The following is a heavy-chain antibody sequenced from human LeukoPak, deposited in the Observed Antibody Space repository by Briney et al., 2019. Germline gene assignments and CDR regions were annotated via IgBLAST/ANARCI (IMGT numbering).Heavy chain of an antibody. Sequence: GGSLRLSCAASGFTLTWHVMHWVRQAPGKALEYVSFIHHNGEMSSYAESVRGRFTVSRDNSKNTLFLELSSLRTDDTAVYYCVRDMSGKYSFDYWGQGTLVIVST. D-gene: IGHD1-26*01. CDR1: GFTLTWHV. J-gene: IGHJ4*02. CDR2: IHHNGEMS. CDR3: VRDMSGKYSFDY. V-gene: IGHV3-64D*06.